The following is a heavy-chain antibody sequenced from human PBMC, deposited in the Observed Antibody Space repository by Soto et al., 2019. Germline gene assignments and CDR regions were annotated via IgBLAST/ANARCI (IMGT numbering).Heavy chain of an antibody. CDR3: ATAIRDSSGHPSFSY. CDR1: GYTLTELS. J-gene: IGHJ4*02. V-gene: IGHV1-24*01. CDR2: FDPEDGET. Sequence: ASVKVSCKVPGYTLTELSMHWVRQAPGKGLEWMGGFDPEDGETIYAQKFQGRVTMTEDTSTDTAYMELSSLRSEDTAVYYCATAIRDSSGHPSFSYWGQGTLVTVSS. D-gene: IGHD3-22*01.